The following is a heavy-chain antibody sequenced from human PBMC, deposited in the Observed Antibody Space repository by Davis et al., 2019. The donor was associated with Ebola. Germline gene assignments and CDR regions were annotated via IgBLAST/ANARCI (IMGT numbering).Heavy chain of an antibody. CDR2: IRSKANSYAT. Sequence: PGGSLRLSCAASGFTFSGSAMHWVRQASGKGLEWVGRIRSKANSYATAYAASVKGRFTISRDDSKNTAYPQMNSLKTEDTAVYYCTLTVTPLDYWGQGTLVTVSS. J-gene: IGHJ4*02. D-gene: IGHD4-17*01. CDR3: TLTVTPLDY. V-gene: IGHV3-73*01. CDR1: GFTFSGSA.